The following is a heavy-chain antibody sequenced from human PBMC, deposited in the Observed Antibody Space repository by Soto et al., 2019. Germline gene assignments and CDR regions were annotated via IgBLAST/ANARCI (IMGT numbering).Heavy chain of an antibody. CDR2: ISDSGRTI. V-gene: IGHV3-48*03. Sequence: PGGSLRLSCSASGFTFSSYEMNWVRQAPGKGLEWVSYISDSGRTIYYADSVKGRFTVSRDDAQNSVYLQMDSLRAEDTAVYYCARDLLHYDFWSGYSAYFHYGMDVWGPGTTVTVSS. J-gene: IGHJ6*02. CDR1: GFTFSSYE. CDR3: ARDLLHYDFWSGYSAYFHYGMDV. D-gene: IGHD3-3*01.